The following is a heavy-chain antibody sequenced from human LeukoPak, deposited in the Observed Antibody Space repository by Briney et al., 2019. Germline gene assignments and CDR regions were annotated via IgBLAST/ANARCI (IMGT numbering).Heavy chain of an antibody. Sequence: GASVKVSCKASGFTFTSYGISWVRQAPGQGLEWMGLIITHNGNTKYAQNLQGRVTMTTDTSTNIAYMEVRSLRSDDTAVYYCAKTTVTSEDYYYYYMDVWGKGTTVTVSS. J-gene: IGHJ6*03. CDR1: GFTFTSYG. CDR3: AKTTVTSEDYYYYYMDV. D-gene: IGHD4-17*01. V-gene: IGHV1-18*01. CDR2: IITHNGNT.